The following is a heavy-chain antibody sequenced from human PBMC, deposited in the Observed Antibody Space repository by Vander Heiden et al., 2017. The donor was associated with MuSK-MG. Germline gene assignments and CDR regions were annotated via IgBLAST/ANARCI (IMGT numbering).Heavy chain of an antibody. D-gene: IGHD7-27*01. V-gene: IGHV3-21*06. Sequence: EVQLVESGGGLVKPGGSLRLSCAASGFTFSSDSMNCVRQAPGKGLEWVSSMSSSSSYIYYADSVKGRFTISRDNAKNSVYLQMNSLRAEDTAVYYCATTGRTGDLNWYCDLWGRGTLVTVSS. CDR1: GFTFSSDS. CDR2: MSSSSSYI. J-gene: IGHJ2*01. CDR3: ATTGRTGDLNWYCDL.